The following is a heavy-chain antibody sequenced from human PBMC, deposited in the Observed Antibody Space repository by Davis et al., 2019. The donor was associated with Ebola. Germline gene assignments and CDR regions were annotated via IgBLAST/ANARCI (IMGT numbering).Heavy chain of an antibody. CDR3: ARCTGYSSSWLDY. Sequence: GESLKISCAASGFTFSNYAMSWVRQAPGKGLEWVSTFSGIGDSTYYADSVKGRFIISRDNSKNTLYLQMNSLRAEDTAVYYCARCTGYSSSWLDYWGQGTLATVSS. J-gene: IGHJ4*02. V-gene: IGHV3-23*01. CDR1: GFTFSNYA. CDR2: FSGIGDST. D-gene: IGHD6-13*01.